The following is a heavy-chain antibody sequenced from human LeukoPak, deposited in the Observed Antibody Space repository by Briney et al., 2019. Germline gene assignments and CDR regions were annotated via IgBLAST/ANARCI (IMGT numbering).Heavy chain of an antibody. CDR3: ARGLTYGPYINFDY. J-gene: IGHJ4*02. V-gene: IGHV3-7*01. Sequence: GGSLRLSCAASGFTFSSYWMSWVRQAPGKGLEWVANIKQDGSEKYYVDSVKGRFTISRDNAKNSLYLQMNSLRAEDTAVYYCARGLTYGPYINFDYWGQGTLVTVSS. D-gene: IGHD4-17*01. CDR1: GFTFSSYW. CDR2: IKQDGSEK.